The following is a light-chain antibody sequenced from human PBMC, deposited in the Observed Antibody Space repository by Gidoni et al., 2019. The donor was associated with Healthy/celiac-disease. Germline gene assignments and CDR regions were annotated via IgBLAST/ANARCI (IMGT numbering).Light chain of an antibody. Sequence: DIVMTQSPDSLAVSLGERATINCKSSQSVLYSSNNKNYLAWYQQKPGQPPKLLIYWASTRESGVPDRFSGSGSGTDFTLTISSLQAEDVAVYYCQQYYSTPRXFXPGTKVDIK. CDR3: QQYYSTPRX. CDR2: WAS. CDR1: QSVLYSSNNKNY. J-gene: IGKJ3*01. V-gene: IGKV4-1*01.